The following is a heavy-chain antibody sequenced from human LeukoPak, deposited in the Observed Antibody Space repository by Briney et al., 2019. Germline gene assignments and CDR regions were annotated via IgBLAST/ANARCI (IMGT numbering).Heavy chain of an antibody. CDR3: ARATPLVYYYHMDV. Sequence: PSETLSLTCTVSGGPISSSSYYWGWIRQPPGKGLEWIGSIYYSGSTYYNPSLKSRVTISVDTSKNQFSLELSSVTAADTAVYYCARATPLVYYYHMDVWGKGTTVTVSS. J-gene: IGHJ6*03. CDR1: GGPISSSSYY. CDR2: IYYSGST. V-gene: IGHV4-39*01.